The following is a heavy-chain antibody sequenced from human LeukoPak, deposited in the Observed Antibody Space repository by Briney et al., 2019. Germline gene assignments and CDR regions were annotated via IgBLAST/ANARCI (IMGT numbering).Heavy chain of an antibody. D-gene: IGHD2-15*01. CDR3: ARTAGYCSGGTCVDS. V-gene: IGHV4-39*01. CDR1: GGSIGSSSYY. Sequence: KPSETLSLTCSVSGGSIGSSSYYWGWIHQPPGKGLEWIGSIYYSGSTYYNPSLKGRLTIAADTSKNQFSLRLSSVTAADTAVYYCARTAGYCSGGTCVDSWGQGTLITVSS. CDR2: IYYSGST. J-gene: IGHJ4*02.